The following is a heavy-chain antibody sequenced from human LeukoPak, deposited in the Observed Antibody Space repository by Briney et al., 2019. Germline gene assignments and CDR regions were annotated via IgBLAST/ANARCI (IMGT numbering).Heavy chain of an antibody. V-gene: IGHV1-18*01. Sequence: ASVKVSCEASGYTFTSYGISWVRQAPGQGLEWMGWISAYNGNTNDAQKLQGRVTMTTDTSTSTAYMGLRSLRSDNTAVYYCARVNYYDSSGYPRMWYYYYMDVWGKGTTVTVSS. CDR2: ISAYNGNT. D-gene: IGHD3-22*01. J-gene: IGHJ6*03. CDR3: ARVNYYDSSGYPRMWYYYYMDV. CDR1: GYTFTSYG.